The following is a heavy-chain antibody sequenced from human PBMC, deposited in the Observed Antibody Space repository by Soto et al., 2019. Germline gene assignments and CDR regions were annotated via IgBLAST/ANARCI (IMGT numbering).Heavy chain of an antibody. CDR2: IIPIFGTA. CDR3: ARGGSGWPGDAFAL. Sequence: QVQLVQSGAEVKKPGSSVKVSCKASGGTFSSYAISWVRQAPGQGLEWMGGIIPIFGTANYAQKFQGRVTITAHQSPSPASMEPSSLRSEATAVYYCARGGSGWPGDAFALWGQGTMVTVSS. CDR1: GGTFSSYA. V-gene: IGHV1-69*12. J-gene: IGHJ3*01. D-gene: IGHD6-19*01.